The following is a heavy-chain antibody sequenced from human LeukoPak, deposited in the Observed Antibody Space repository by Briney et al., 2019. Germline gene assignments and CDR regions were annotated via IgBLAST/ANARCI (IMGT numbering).Heavy chain of an antibody. CDR2: ISSSGSTI. CDR3: AELGITMIGGV. Sequence: GGSLRLSCAASGFTFSSSAMNWVRQAPGKGLEWVSYISSSGSTIYYADSVKGRFTISRDNAKNSLYLQMNSLRAEDTAVYYCAELGITMIGGVWGKGTTVTISS. V-gene: IGHV3-48*03. CDR1: GFTFSSSA. D-gene: IGHD3-10*02. J-gene: IGHJ6*04.